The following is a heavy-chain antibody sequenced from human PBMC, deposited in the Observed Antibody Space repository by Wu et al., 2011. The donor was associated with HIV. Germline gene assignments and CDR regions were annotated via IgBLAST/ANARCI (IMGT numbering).Heavy chain of an antibody. D-gene: IGHD5-12*01. CDR3: ARDPPGYPYFFDY. CDR1: GATFSSYA. CDR2: IIPIFGTA. J-gene: IGHJ4*02. Sequence: QVQLVQSGAEVKKPGSSVKVSCKASGATFSSYAISWVRQAPGQGLEWMGRIIPIFGTANYAQKFQGRVTITADESTSTAYMELRSLRSDDTAVYFCARDPPGYPYFFDYWGQGTLVTVSS. V-gene: IGHV1-69*18.